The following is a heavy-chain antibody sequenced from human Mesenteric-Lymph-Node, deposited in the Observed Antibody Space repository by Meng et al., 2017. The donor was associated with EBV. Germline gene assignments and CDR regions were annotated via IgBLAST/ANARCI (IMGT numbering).Heavy chain of an antibody. Sequence: QGQLQQWGGGLLEPSEALPLPCEASGGSFSGYHWSWIRQPPGKGLEYIGEISQSGDTTYNPSLKSRVTISVDRSRNQFSLKMASVTAADTAVYYCARGAIFGIVITYFDYWSQGTLVTVSS. J-gene: IGHJ4*02. CDR2: ISQSGDT. CDR3: ARGAIFGIVITYFDY. V-gene: IGHV4-34*01. CDR1: GGSFSGYH. D-gene: IGHD3-3*02.